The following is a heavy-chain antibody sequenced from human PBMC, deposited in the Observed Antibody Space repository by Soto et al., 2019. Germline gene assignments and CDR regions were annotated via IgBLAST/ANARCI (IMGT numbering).Heavy chain of an antibody. CDR1: GFTVSSNY. CDR3: ARLPPSSWYTGYFQH. V-gene: IGHV3-66*02. D-gene: IGHD6-13*01. Sequence: PGGSLRLSCAASGFTVSSNYMSWVRQAPGKGLEWVSGIIGSGGSTYYADSVKGRFTISRDNSKNTLYLEMNSLRAEDTAVYYCARLPPSSWYTGYFQHWGQGTQVTVSS. J-gene: IGHJ1*01. CDR2: IGSGGST.